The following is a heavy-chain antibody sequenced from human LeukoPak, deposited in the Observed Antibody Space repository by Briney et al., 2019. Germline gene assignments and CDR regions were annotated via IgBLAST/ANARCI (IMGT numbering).Heavy chain of an antibody. D-gene: IGHD1-20*01. V-gene: IGHV4-34*01. Sequence: PSETLSLTCAVYGGSFSGYYWSWIRQPPGKGLEWIGEINHSGSTNYNPSLKSRVTISVDTSKNQFSLKLSSVTAADTAVHYCARITGTTSLFFDYWGQGTLVTVSS. J-gene: IGHJ4*02. CDR3: ARITGTTSLFFDY. CDR1: GGSFSGYY. CDR2: INHSGST.